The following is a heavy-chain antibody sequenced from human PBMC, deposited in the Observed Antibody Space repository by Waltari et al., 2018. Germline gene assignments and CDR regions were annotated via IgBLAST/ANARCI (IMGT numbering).Heavy chain of an antibody. J-gene: IGHJ4*02. CDR2: IKQDGSED. CDR1: GLTFSSSW. D-gene: IGHD3-16*01. CDR3: TRGQWGFGF. V-gene: IGHV3-7*04. Sequence: EVRLVVSGGGLVQPGGSLRLSCAASGLTFSSSWMSWGRQAPGRGLEWVAKIKQDGSEDFYVDSVKGRFSISRDNAKNSLYLQMNSLRVEDTAVYYCTRGQWGFGFWGQGTLVTVSS.